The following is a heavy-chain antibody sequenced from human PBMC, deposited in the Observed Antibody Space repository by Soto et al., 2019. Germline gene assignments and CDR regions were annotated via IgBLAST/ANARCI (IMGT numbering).Heavy chain of an antibody. J-gene: IGHJ6*02. D-gene: IGHD3-3*01. V-gene: IGHV4-59*01. CDR2: IYYSGST. CDR1: GGSISSYY. CDR3: ARDLGGLTYYDFWSGYPYYGMDV. Sequence: SETLSLTCTASGGSISSYYWSWIRQPPGKGLEWIGYIYYSGSTNYNPSLKSRVTISVDTSKNQFSLKLSSVTAADTAVYYCARDLGGLTYYDFWSGYPYYGMDVWGQGTTVTVSS.